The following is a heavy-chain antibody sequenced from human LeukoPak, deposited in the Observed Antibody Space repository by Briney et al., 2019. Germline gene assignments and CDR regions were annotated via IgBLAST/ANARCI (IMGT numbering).Heavy chain of an antibody. Sequence: GGSLRLSCAASGFTFDDYGMSWVRQAPGKGLEWVSSINWNGGSTAYADSVKGRFTISRDNAKNSLYLQMNSLRAEDTALYYCAREVLIDSYFYYMDVWGKGTTVTVSS. CDR1: GFTFDDYG. J-gene: IGHJ6*03. CDR3: AREVLIDSYFYYMDV. CDR2: INWNGGST. D-gene: IGHD1-1*01. V-gene: IGHV3-20*04.